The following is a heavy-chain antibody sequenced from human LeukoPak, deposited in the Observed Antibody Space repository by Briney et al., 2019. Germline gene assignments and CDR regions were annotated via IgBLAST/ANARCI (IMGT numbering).Heavy chain of an antibody. J-gene: IGHJ3*02. D-gene: IGHD3-22*01. CDR1: EYTFTGYY. V-gene: IGHV1-2*02. Sequence: ASVKVSCKASEYTFTGYYMHWVRQAPGQGLEWMGCINPNSGGTNYAQKFQGRVTVTRDTSISTAYMDLSRLRSDDTAVYYCARAGVWDYSDSSGYHNAAFDIWGQGTMVTVSS. CDR2: INPNSGGT. CDR3: ARAGVWDYSDSSGYHNAAFDI.